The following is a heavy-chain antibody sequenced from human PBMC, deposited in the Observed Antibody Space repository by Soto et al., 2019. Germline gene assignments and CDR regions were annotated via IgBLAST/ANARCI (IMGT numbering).Heavy chain of an antibody. J-gene: IGHJ6*02. CDR3: ARLWAKRIAAHRAGYYYYGMDV. D-gene: IGHD6-6*01. CDR1: GFTFSDYY. V-gene: IGHV3-11*01. Sequence: QVQLVESGGGLVKPGGSLRLSCAASGFTFSDYYMSWIRQAPGKGLEGVSYISSSGSTIYYADSVKGRFTISRDNAKNSLYLQMNSLRAEDTAVYYCARLWAKRIAAHRAGYYYYGMDVWGQGTTVTVSS. CDR2: ISSSGSTI.